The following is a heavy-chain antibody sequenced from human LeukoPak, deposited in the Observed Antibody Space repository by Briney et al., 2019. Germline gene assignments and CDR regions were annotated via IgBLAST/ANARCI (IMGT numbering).Heavy chain of an antibody. V-gene: IGHV3-23*01. Sequence: GGSLRLSCAAFGFTFSSYAMSWVRQAPGKGLEWVSAISGSGGSTYYADSVKGRFTISRDNSKNTLYLQMNSLRAEDTAVYYCAKVEDYGDYYFDYWGQGTLVTVSS. D-gene: IGHD4-17*01. CDR2: ISGSGGST. CDR3: AKVEDYGDYYFDY. CDR1: GFTFSSYA. J-gene: IGHJ4*02.